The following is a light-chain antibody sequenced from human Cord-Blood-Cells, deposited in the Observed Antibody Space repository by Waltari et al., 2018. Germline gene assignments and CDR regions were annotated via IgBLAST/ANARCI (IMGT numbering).Light chain of an antibody. J-gene: IGKJ1*01. V-gene: IGKV3-20*01. Sequence: ELVLTQSPGTLSLSPGERATLSCRASQSVSSSHLAWYQQKPGQAPRLLIYGASSRATGIPDRFSGSGSGTDFTLTISRLEPEEFAVYYCQQYGSSPWTFGQGTKVEIK. CDR1: QSVSSSH. CDR3: QQYGSSPWT. CDR2: GAS.